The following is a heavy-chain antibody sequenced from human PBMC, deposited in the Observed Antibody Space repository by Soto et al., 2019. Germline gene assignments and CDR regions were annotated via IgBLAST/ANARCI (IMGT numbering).Heavy chain of an antibody. CDR3: ATLAIYYGSGSFYGLDS. J-gene: IGHJ5*01. Sequence: QVQLVESGGGVVQPGRSLRLSCAASGFIFSSYGMHWVRQAPGKGLEWVAVISYDGSNQYYADSVKGRFTISRDSSRNTVYLQINSLRAEDTAVYPCATLAIYYGSGSFYGLDSWGQGTLVTVSS. V-gene: IGHV3-30*03. CDR1: GFIFSSYG. CDR2: ISYDGSNQ. D-gene: IGHD3-10*01.